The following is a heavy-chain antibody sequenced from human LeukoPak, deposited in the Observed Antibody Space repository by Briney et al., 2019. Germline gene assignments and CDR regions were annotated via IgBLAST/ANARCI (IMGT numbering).Heavy chain of an antibody. D-gene: IGHD1-26*01. J-gene: IGHJ4*02. CDR2: ITVSGTAM. V-gene: IGHV3-48*02. Sequence: GGSLRLSCAASGFTFSSYSMNWVRQAPGKGLEWVSHITVSGTAMFYADSVKGRFTISRDNAKNSLYLQMNSLRDEDAAVYYCASSGSYRFDYWGQGTLVTVSS. CDR1: GFTFSSYS. CDR3: ASSGSYRFDY.